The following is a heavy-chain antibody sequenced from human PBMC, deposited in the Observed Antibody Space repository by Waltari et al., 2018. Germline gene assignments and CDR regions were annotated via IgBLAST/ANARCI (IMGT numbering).Heavy chain of an antibody. Sequence: EVQLVESGGGLVQPGGSLRLSCAASGFTFSSYWMHWVRQAPGKGLGWVSRMNSAGGSTRYADSVKGRFTISRDNAKNTLYLQMNSLRAEDTAVYYCAREGIGWELPYRGQGTLVTVSS. CDR2: MNSAGGST. V-gene: IGHV3-74*01. J-gene: IGHJ4*02. CDR3: AREGIGWELPY. D-gene: IGHD1-26*01. CDR1: GFTFSSYW.